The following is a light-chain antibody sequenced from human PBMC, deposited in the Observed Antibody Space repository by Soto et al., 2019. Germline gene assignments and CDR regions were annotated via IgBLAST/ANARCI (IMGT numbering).Light chain of an antibody. V-gene: IGKV1-33*01. CDR1: QDITDY. CDR3: QQSEALVLS. J-gene: IGKJ4*01. Sequence: DIQMTQSPSSLSASVGDRVTITCQASQDITDYLHWYQQKPGKAPRLLIYDASNLETGVPSRFSGSGSGTDFTFTISSLQPVDTATYYCQQSEALVLSFGGGTKVEI. CDR2: DAS.